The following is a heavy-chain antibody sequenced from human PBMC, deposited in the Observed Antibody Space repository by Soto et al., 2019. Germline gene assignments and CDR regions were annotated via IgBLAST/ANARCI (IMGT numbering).Heavy chain of an antibody. CDR3: ASQTGGSSWSDC. V-gene: IGHV4-39*01. CDR1: GGSISSSSHY. Sequence: QLQLQESGPGLVKPSETLSLTCTVSGGSISSSSHYWAWIRQPPGKRLEWIGNMYYTGSTYYNPSLKSRVTMSVDTSKNQFSLNVNSVTAADPAVYYCASQTGGSSWSDCWGQGTLVTVSS. D-gene: IGHD6-13*01. J-gene: IGHJ5*01. CDR2: MYYTGST.